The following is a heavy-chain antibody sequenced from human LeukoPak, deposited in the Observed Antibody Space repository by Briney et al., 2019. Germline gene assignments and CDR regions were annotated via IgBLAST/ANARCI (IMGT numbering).Heavy chain of an antibody. CDR2: VRGSDAGT. J-gene: IGHJ4*02. V-gene: IGHV3-23*01. Sequence: GGSLRLSCAASGFTFSSYAMDWVRQAPGKGLEWVSAVRGSDAGTSYADSVKGRFTISRDNSKNTPYLQMNSLRAEDTAVYYCAKNRGGSYYSGSDYWGQGTLVTVSS. D-gene: IGHD1-26*01. CDR1: GFTFSSYA. CDR3: AKNRGGSYYSGSDY.